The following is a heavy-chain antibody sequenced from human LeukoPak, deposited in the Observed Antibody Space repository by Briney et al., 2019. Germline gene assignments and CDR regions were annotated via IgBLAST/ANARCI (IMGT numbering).Heavy chain of an antibody. CDR3: ARRRGEVGAPPDY. J-gene: IGHJ4*02. Sequence: SETLSLTCTVSGGSISSSSYYWGWIRQPPGKGLEWIGSIYYSGSTYYNPSIKSRVTISVDTSKNQFTLKLSSVTAADTAVYYCARRRGEVGAPPDYWGQGTLVTVSS. CDR2: IYYSGST. CDR1: GGSISSSSYY. D-gene: IGHD1-26*01. V-gene: IGHV4-39*01.